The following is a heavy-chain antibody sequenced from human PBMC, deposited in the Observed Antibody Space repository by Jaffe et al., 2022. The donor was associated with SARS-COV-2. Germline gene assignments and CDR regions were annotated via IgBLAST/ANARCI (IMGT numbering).Heavy chain of an antibody. J-gene: IGHJ4*02. Sequence: EVHLVESGGGLVQPGGSLRLSCAAAGFTFSDHYIDWVRQAPGKGLEWVGRSINRADDYSTEYALSVQGRFTISRDELKTSLHLQMDSLKTEDTAVYYCAKLPSGSNSVVYWGQGTLVTVSS. D-gene: IGHD4-4*01. CDR3: AKLPSGSNSVVY. CDR2: SINRADDYST. CDR1: GFTFSDHY. V-gene: IGHV3-72*01.